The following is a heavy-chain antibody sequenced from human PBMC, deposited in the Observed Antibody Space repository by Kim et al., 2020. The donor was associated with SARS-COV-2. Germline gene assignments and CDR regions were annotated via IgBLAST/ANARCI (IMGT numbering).Heavy chain of an antibody. J-gene: IGHJ4*02. Sequence: NPALKSRCTISVETSKNQFSLKWSSVTAADTAVYYCARQVSGNFAPRIDYWGQGTLVTVSS. D-gene: IGHD3-10*01. V-gene: IGHV4-59*08. CDR3: ARQVSGNFAPRIDY.